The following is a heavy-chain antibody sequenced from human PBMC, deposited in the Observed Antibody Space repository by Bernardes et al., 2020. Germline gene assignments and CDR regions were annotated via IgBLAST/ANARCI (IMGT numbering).Heavy chain of an antibody. D-gene: IGHD3-22*01. CDR2: ISAYNGNT. V-gene: IGHV1-18*01. J-gene: IGHJ4*02. CDR1: GYTFTSYG. Sequence: ASVKVSCKASGYTFTSYGISWVRQAPGQGLEWMGWISAYNGNTNYAQKLQGRVTMTTDTSTSTAYMELRSLRSDDTAVYYCATLNYYDSSGYYYLSNFDYWGQGTLVTVSS. CDR3: ATLNYYDSSGYYYLSNFDY.